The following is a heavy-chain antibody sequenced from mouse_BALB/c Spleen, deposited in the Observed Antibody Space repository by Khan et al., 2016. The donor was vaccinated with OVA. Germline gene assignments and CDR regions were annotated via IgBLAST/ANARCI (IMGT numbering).Heavy chain of an antibody. J-gene: IGHJ2*01. CDR3: ARIYYGNYCDY. CDR1: GFSLSTSDMG. CDR2: LWWDDDK. V-gene: IGHV8-5*01. Sequence: QVTLQECGPGLLKPSQTLSLTCSFSGFSLSTSDMGVGWLRHPSGKGLEWLAHLWWDDDKYYNPSLKSPLTISKATSRNQVFLKITRVDNADTSTYYCARIYYGNYCDYGGQGTTLTVSS. D-gene: IGHD2-1*01.